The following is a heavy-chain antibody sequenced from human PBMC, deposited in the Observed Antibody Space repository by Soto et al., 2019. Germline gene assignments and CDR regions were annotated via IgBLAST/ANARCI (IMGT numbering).Heavy chain of an antibody. J-gene: IGHJ4*02. CDR3: ARAWTYCGGDCYSVDY. D-gene: IGHD2-21*02. CDR2: IIPIFGTA. V-gene: IGHV1-69*01. CDR1: RGTKDSNA. Sequence: CCKDSRGTKDSNALSWVRHEKRQALEWMGGIIPIFGTANYAQKFQGRVTITADESTSTAYMELSSLRSEDTAVYYCARAWTYCGGDCYSVDYWGQGTLVTVSS.